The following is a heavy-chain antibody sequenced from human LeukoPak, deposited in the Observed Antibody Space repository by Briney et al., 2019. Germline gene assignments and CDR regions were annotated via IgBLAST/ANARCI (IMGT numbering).Heavy chain of an antibody. V-gene: IGHV4-34*01. CDR1: GGSFSGYY. J-gene: IGHJ6*03. Sequence: KPSETLSLTCAVYGGSFSGYYWSWIRQPPGKGLEWIGEINHSGSTNYNPSLKSRVTISVDTSKNQFSLKLSSVTAADTAVYYCEGYYYYMDVWGKGTTVTVSS. CDR3: EGYYYYMDV. CDR2: INHSGST.